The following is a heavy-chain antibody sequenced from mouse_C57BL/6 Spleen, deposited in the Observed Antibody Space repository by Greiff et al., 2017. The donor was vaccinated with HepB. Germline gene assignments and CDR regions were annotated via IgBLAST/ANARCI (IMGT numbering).Heavy chain of an antibody. Sequence: QVQLQQPGAELVKPGASVKMSCKASGYKFTSYWITWVKQRPGQGLEWIGDIYPGSGSTNYNEKFKSKATLTVDTSSSTAYMQLSSLTSEDSAVYYCARVYYYGSSLYYAMDYWGQGTSVTVSS. CDR2: IYPGSGST. D-gene: IGHD1-1*01. CDR3: ARVYYYGSSLYYAMDY. CDR1: GYKFTSYW. V-gene: IGHV1-55*01. J-gene: IGHJ4*01.